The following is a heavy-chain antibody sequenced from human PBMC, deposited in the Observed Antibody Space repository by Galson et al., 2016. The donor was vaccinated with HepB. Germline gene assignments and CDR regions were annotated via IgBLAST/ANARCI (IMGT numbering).Heavy chain of an antibody. CDR2: IWNDGNNE. V-gene: IGHV3-33*01. Sequence: SLRLSCALSGFTFSDYGMHWVRHAPGKGLEWVAVIWNDGNNEYYVDSVKGRFTISRDNANNMLYMQMNSLRAEDTGVYYCSRVRGKRYGYSDYWGQGTLVTVSS. CDR1: GFTFSDYG. J-gene: IGHJ4*02. CDR3: SRVRGKRYGYSDY. D-gene: IGHD5-18*01.